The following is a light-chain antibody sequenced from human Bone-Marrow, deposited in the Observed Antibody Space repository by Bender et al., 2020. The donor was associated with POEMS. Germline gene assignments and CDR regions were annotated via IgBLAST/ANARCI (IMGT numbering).Light chain of an antibody. CDR2: AND. V-gene: IGLV1-40*01. CDR1: SSNIGAGYD. CDR3: QSYDSSLSAAI. J-gene: IGLJ7*01. Sequence: QSALTQPASVSGSPGQSITISCAGTSSNIGAGYDVLWYQQFPGTAPRLIMYANDNRPSGVPDRFSGSKSGTTASLAITGLQPEDEADYHCQSYDSSLSAAIFGGGTQVTVL.